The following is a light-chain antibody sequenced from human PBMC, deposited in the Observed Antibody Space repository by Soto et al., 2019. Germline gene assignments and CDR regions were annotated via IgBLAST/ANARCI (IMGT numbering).Light chain of an antibody. CDR2: GAS. Sequence: EIVMTQSTATLSVSPGERATLSCRASQSVSSNLAWYQQKPGQAPRLLIYGASTRDTGIPARFSGSGSGTKFTHTISSLQSEDFAVYYCQQYNNWPPWTLGQGTKVEIK. CDR3: QQYNNWPPWT. J-gene: IGKJ1*01. CDR1: QSVSSN. V-gene: IGKV3-15*01.